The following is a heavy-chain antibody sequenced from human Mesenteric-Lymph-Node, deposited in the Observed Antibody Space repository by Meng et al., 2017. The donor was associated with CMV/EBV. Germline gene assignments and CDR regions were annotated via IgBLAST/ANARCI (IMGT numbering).Heavy chain of an antibody. CDR1: GGSISSYY. V-gene: IGHV4-4*07. D-gene: IGHD1-26*01. CDR3: ARHPRVGATATDAFDI. Sequence: SETLSLTCTVSGGSISSYYWSWIRQPAGKGLEWIGRIYTSGSTNYNPSLKSRVTMSVDTSKNQFSLKLSSVTAADTAVYYCARHPRVGATATDAFDIWGQGTMVTVSS. CDR2: IYTSGST. J-gene: IGHJ3*02.